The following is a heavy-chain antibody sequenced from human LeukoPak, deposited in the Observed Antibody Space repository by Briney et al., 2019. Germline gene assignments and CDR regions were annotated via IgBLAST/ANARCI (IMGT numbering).Heavy chain of an antibody. CDR2: IIPILGIA. CDR1: GYTLTELS. J-gene: IGHJ4*02. Sequence: GASVKVSCKVSGYTLTELSMHWVRQAPGKGLEWMGRIIPILGIANYAQKFQGRVTITADKSTSTAYMELSSLRSEDTAVYYCASADLAYYDSSGYYPPDYWGQGTLVTVSS. D-gene: IGHD3-22*01. V-gene: IGHV1-69*02. CDR3: ASADLAYYDSSGYYPPDY.